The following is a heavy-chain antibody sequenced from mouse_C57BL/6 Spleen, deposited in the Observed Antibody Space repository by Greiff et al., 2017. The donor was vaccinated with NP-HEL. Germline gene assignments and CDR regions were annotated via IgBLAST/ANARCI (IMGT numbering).Heavy chain of an antibody. D-gene: IGHD2-1*01. Sequence: VQLQQPGAELVKPGASVKMSCKASGYTFTSYWITWVKQRPGQGLEWIGDIYPGSGSTNYIEKFKSKATLTVDKSSSTAYMQLSSLTSEDSAVYYCARRIFGNYEEYFDYWGQSTTLTVSS. V-gene: IGHV1-55*01. CDR1: GYTFTSYW. CDR3: ARRIFGNYEEYFDY. J-gene: IGHJ2*01. CDR2: IYPGSGST.